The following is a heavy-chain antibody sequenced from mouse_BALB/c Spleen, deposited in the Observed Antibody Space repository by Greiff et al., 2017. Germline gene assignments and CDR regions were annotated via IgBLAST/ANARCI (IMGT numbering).Heavy chain of an antibody. Sequence: VQLQQPGAELVKPGASLKLSCKASCYTFTRYWMHLVKQRPGQCLWWVGEINPSNGRTNYNEKFKSKATLTVDKSSSTAYMQLSSLTSEDSAVYYCANLRLMDYWGQGTSVTVSS. CDR1: CYTFTRYW. V-gene: IGHV1S81*02. CDR2: INPSNGRT. J-gene: IGHJ4*01. CDR3: ANLRLMDY. D-gene: IGHD1-2*01.